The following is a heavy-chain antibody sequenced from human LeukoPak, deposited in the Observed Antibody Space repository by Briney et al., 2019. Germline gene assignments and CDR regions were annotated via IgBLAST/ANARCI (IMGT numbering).Heavy chain of an antibody. J-gene: IGHJ3*02. Sequence: SETLSLTCTVSGGSISSYYWSWIRQPAGKGLEWIGRIYTSGSTNYNPSLKSRVTMSVDTSKNQFSLKLSSVTAADTAVYYCARDLADYYDSSGYPTRHAFDIWGQGTVVTVSS. D-gene: IGHD3-22*01. CDR2: IYTSGST. CDR1: GGSISSYY. V-gene: IGHV4-4*07. CDR3: ARDLADYYDSSGYPTRHAFDI.